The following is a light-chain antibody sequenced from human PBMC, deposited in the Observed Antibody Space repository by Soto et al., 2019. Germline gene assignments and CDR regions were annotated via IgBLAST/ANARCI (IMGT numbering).Light chain of an antibody. J-gene: IGLJ3*02. Sequence: QLVLTQPASVSGSPGQSITISCTGTSSDVGSYNLVSWYQQHPGKAPKLMIYEVTKRPSGVSNRFSGSKSGNTASLTISGLQAEDEADYYCCSYVGSSTWVFGGGTKLTVL. CDR2: EVT. CDR3: CSYVGSSTWV. V-gene: IGLV2-23*02. CDR1: SSDVGSYNL.